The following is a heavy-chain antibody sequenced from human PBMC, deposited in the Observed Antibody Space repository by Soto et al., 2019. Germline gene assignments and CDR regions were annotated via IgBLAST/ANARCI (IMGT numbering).Heavy chain of an antibody. CDR3: AKGTGTTSEASLFDY. Sequence: QVQLVQSGAEVKRPGASVKVSCKASGYTFTSYGINWVRQAPGQGLEWMGWISGYTGNTNYAQKLQGRVTRTTDKSTSTAYMELRSLISDDTAMYYCAKGTGTTSEASLFDYWGQGTLVTVSS. J-gene: IGHJ4*02. D-gene: IGHD1-1*01. V-gene: IGHV1-18*01. CDR2: ISGYTGNT. CDR1: GYTFTSYG.